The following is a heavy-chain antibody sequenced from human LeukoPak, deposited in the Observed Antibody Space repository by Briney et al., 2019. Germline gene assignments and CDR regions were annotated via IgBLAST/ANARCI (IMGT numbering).Heavy chain of an antibody. D-gene: IGHD3-3*02. V-gene: IGHV3-48*01. Sequence: GGSLRLSCAASGFTFSSYSMNWVRQAPGKGLEWVSYIRLNDNKIRYADSVKGRFTISTDTAKNSLYLQMNSLRAEDTAVYYCARDHLWAFDYWGQGILVTVSS. CDR1: GFTFSSYS. CDR2: IRLNDNKI. CDR3: ARDHLWAFDY. J-gene: IGHJ4*02.